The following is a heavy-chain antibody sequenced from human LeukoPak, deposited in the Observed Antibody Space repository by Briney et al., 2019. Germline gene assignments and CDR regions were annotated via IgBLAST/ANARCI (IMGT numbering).Heavy chain of an antibody. J-gene: IGHJ4*02. Sequence: GGSLRLSCAGSGFIFGGYTMNWVRQAPGKGLEWLSYISPSGENKLYADSVKGRFTISRDNAKNSLYLQMNSLRAEDTAVYYCARAFGETIFDYWGQGTLVTVSS. CDR1: GFIFGGYT. V-gene: IGHV3-48*04. CDR2: ISPSGENK. CDR3: ARAFGETIFDY. D-gene: IGHD3-10*01.